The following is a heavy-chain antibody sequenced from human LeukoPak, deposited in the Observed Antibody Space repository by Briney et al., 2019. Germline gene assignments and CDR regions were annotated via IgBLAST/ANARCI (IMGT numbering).Heavy chain of an antibody. J-gene: IGHJ5*02. CDR1: GVSITPYY. Sequence: PSETLSLTCTVSGVSITPYYWSWIRQSAGKGLEWIGRISTSGDTNYNPSLKSRVTMSVDTSKNQISLRLSSVTAADTAVYYCARARELNWFDPWGQGTPVTVSS. V-gene: IGHV4-4*07. D-gene: IGHD5-24*01. CDR2: ISTSGDT. CDR3: ARARELNWFDP.